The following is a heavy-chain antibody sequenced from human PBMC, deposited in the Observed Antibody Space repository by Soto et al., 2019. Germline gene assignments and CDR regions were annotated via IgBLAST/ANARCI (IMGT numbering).Heavy chain of an antibody. Sequence: QVQLVQSGAEVKKPGASVKVSCKASGYTFTSYGISWVRQAPGQGLEWMGWISAYNGNTKYAQKFQGRVTKTPETSTSTAYMEVRCLRSDDTAVYYCARDAAAGLNDYWGQGTLVTVSS. D-gene: IGHD6-13*01. J-gene: IGHJ4*02. CDR3: ARDAAAGLNDY. V-gene: IGHV1-18*01. CDR2: ISAYNGNT. CDR1: GYTFTSYG.